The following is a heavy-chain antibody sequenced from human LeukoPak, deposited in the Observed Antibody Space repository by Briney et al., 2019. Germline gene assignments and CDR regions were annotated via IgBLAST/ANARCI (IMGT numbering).Heavy chain of an antibody. J-gene: IGHJ4*02. CDR2: INHSGST. Sequence: PSETLSLTCAVYGGSFSGYYWSWIRQPPGKGLEWIGGINHSGSTNYNPSLKSRVTISVDTSKNQFSLKLSSVTAADTAVYYCARGSPLVYDFWSGYYTPNGPFDYWGQGTLVTVSS. CDR1: GGSFSGYY. V-gene: IGHV4-34*01. D-gene: IGHD3-3*01. CDR3: ARGSPLVYDFWSGYYTPNGPFDY.